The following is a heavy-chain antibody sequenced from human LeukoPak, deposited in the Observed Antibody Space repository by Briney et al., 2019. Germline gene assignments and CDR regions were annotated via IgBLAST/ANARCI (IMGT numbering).Heavy chain of an antibody. V-gene: IGHV4-34*01. Sequence: SETLSLTCTVSGGSISGYYWSWIRQPPGKGLEWIGEINHSGSTNYNPSLKSRVTISVDTSKNQFSLKLSSVTAADTAVYYCARSERKKGYSYGPNFFDYWGQGTLVTVSS. J-gene: IGHJ4*02. CDR2: INHSGST. CDR1: GGSISGYY. CDR3: ARSERKKGYSYGPNFFDY. D-gene: IGHD5-18*01.